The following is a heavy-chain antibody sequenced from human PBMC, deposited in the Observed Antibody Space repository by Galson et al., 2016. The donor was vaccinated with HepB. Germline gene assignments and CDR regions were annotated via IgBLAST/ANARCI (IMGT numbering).Heavy chain of an antibody. CDR3: ARAATALRSGWRTLAPRFYYNGMDV. J-gene: IGHJ6*02. D-gene: IGHD6-19*01. Sequence: CAISGDSVSNKNVAWNWTRQSPSRGLEWLGGTYSKSKWHYDYADSVKSRITINPDTSKNQFSLQLSSVTPEDTAVYYCARAATALRSGWRTLAPRFYYNGMDVWGQGTTVTVSS. CDR1: GDSVSNKNVA. CDR2: TYSKSKWHY. V-gene: IGHV6-1*01.